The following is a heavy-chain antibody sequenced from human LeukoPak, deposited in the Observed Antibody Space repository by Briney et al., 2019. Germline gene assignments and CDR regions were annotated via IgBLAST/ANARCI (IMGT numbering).Heavy chain of an antibody. CDR1: TYSINSDYH. V-gene: IGHV4-38-2*01. J-gene: IGHJ4*02. CDR2: IYHTGRT. D-gene: IGHD1-26*01. CDR3: ARHVSGNLWYFDD. Sequence: SVTLSLTCAISTYSINSDYHWAWIRQPPGKGLEWIGSIYHTGRTYYNPAHKTRVTILLDTSSNQFSLRLSSVTASDTAVYFCARHVSGNLWYFDDWGQGTLVTVSS.